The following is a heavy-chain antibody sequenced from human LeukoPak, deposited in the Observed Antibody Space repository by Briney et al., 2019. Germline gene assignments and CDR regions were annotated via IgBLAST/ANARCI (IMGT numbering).Heavy chain of an antibody. V-gene: IGHV4-31*03. CDR2: ISYRGGT. J-gene: IGHJ4*02. CDR3: AREGREHFDY. D-gene: IGHD1-1*01. Sequence: PSETLSLTCTVSGGSISSGDYYWNWIRQHPGKGLEWIGYISYRGGTYYNPSLKSRITISGDTSRNQFSLNLRSVTAADTAVYYCAREGREHFDYWGQGTLVTVSS. CDR1: GGSISSGDYY.